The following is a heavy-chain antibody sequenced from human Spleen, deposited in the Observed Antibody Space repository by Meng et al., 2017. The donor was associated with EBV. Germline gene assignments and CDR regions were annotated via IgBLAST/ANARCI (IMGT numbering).Heavy chain of an antibody. CDR2: INHSGST. CDR1: GGSFSGYY. V-gene: IGHV4-34*01. Sequence: QVQLRQWGASLLKPSETLSLTCAVFGGSFSGYYWGWIRQPQGKGLEWIGEINHSGSTKYNPSLKSRVTISVDTSKNQFSLKLSSVTAADTAVYFCARAPLESSSSGWFDPWGQGTLVTVSS. D-gene: IGHD6-13*01. CDR3: ARAPLESSSSGWFDP. J-gene: IGHJ5*02.